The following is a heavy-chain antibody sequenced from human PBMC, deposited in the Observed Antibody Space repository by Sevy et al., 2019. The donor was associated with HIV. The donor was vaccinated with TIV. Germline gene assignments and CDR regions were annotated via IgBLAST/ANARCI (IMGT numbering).Heavy chain of an antibody. D-gene: IGHD3-3*01. CDR3: ARDSSTGITVHGVVTYGMDV. J-gene: IGHJ6*02. Sequence: SETLSLTCAVSGGSISSYYWTWIRQPPGKGLEWIGYVNYRGSTNYNPFLKSRLTMSVDISKNQFSLKLTSVTAADTAVYYCARDSSTGITVHGVVTYGMDVWGQGTTVTVSS. CDR1: GGSISSYY. CDR2: VNYRGST. V-gene: IGHV4-59*01.